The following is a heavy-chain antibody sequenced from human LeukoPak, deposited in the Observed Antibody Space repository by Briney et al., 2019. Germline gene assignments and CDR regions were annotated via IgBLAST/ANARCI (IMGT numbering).Heavy chain of an antibody. Sequence: ASVKVSCKASGYTFTSYGISWVRQAPGQGLEWMGWINAGNGNTKYSQKFQGRVTITRDTSASTAYMELSSLRSEDTAVYYCARGAAAGRYFDYWGQGTLVTVSS. CDR1: GYTFTSYG. V-gene: IGHV1-3*01. D-gene: IGHD6-13*01. CDR3: ARGAAAGRYFDY. J-gene: IGHJ4*02. CDR2: INAGNGNT.